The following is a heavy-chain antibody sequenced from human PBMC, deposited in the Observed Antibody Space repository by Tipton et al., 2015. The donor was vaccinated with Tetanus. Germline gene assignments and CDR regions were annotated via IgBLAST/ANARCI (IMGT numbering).Heavy chain of an antibody. J-gene: IGHJ6*02. CDR1: GGSISSNY. D-gene: IGHD2-15*01. CDR3: ARDQKSATLSHFFYGLDV. V-gene: IGHV4-59*01. CDR2: IYYSGST. Sequence: TLSLTCTVSGGSISSNYWSWIRQPPGKGLEWIGNIYYSGSTNYNPSLKSRVTISVDTSRKQFSLRLSSVTAADTAVYYCARDQKSATLSHFFYGLDVWGQGTTVTVSS.